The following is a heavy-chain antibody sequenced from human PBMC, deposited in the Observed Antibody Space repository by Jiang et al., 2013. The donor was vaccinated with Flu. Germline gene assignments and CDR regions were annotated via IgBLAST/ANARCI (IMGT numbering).Heavy chain of an antibody. V-gene: IGHV6-1*01. J-gene: IGHJ6*02. Sequence: SQTLSLTCAISGDNIASNSAAWHWIRQSPSRGLEWVARTYYRSQWYNHFSVSVRSRITINVDTAKNQFSLQLTSVTPEDAAVYYCVRGPPAYHYFGMDVWGQGTTVTVSS. CDR1: GDNIASNSAA. CDR3: VRGPPAYHYFGMDV. CDR2: TYYRSQWYN.